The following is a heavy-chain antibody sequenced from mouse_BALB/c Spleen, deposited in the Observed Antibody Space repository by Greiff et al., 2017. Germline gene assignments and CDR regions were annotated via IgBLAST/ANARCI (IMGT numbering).Heavy chain of an antibody. V-gene: IGHV2-9*02. Sequence: VQLQESGPGLVAPSQSLSITCTVSGFSLTSYGVHWVRQPPGKGLEWLGVIWAGGSTNYNSALMSRLSISKDNSKSQVFLKMNSLQTDDTAMYYCARDPYGNYDAMDYWGQGTSVTVSS. D-gene: IGHD2-10*02. CDR1: GFSLTSYG. CDR2: IWAGGST. J-gene: IGHJ4*01. CDR3: ARDPYGNYDAMDY.